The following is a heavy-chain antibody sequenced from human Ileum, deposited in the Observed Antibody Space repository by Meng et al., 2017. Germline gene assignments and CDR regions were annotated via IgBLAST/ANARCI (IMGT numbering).Heavy chain of an antibody. CDR2: IRSKAAGGIT. V-gene: IGHV3-15*01. CDR1: GFRFDDAW. J-gene: IGHJ5*02. D-gene: IGHD6-19*01. Sequence: GASLKISCAASGFRFDDAWMSWVRQAPGKGLEWIGRIRSKAAGGITEYIAPVKGRFTISRDDSKNTMYLQMNSLKTDDTAVYYCTTTNGSGPWGQGTRVTVSS. CDR3: TTTNGSGP.